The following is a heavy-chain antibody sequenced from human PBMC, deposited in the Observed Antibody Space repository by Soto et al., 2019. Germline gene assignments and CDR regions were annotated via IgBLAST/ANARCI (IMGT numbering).Heavy chain of an antibody. J-gene: IGHJ6*02. CDR3: AKDIWVDFWSGYWNYYYYGMDV. Sequence: GGSLRLSCAASGFTFSSYAMSWVRQAPGKGLEWVSAISGSGGSTYYADSVKGRFTISRDNSKNTLYLQMNSLRAEDTAVYYCAKDIWVDFWSGYWNYYYYGMDVWGQGTTVTVSS. CDR1: GFTFSSYA. V-gene: IGHV3-23*01. CDR2: ISGSGGST. D-gene: IGHD3-3*01.